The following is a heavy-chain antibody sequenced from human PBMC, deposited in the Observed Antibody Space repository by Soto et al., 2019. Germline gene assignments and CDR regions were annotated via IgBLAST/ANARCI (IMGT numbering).Heavy chain of an antibody. J-gene: IGHJ6*02. V-gene: IGHV3-74*01. CDR2: INNDGSST. Sequence: EVQLVESGGGLVQPGGSLILSCAASGFTFSSYWMHWVRQAPGKGLVWVSRINNDGSSTSYADSVKGRFTISRDNAKGTLYLEMSSLRAEDTAVYYCARDPLLIGDTDYGLDVWGQGTTVTVSS. D-gene: IGHD2-21*01. CDR3: ARDPLLIGDTDYGLDV. CDR1: GFTFSSYW.